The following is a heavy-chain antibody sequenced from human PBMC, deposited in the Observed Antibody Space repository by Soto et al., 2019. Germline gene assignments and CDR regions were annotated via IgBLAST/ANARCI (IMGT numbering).Heavy chain of an antibody. CDR2: IVVGSGNT. V-gene: IGHV1-58*01. Sequence: GASVKVSCKASGFTFTSSAVQWVRQARGQRLEWIGWIVVGSGNTNYAQKFQERVTITRDMSTSTAYMELSSLRSEDTAVYYCAAGTNSGSYGVFDYWGQGTLVTVSS. CDR3: AAGTNSGSYGVFDY. CDR1: GFTFTSSA. D-gene: IGHD1-26*01. J-gene: IGHJ4*02.